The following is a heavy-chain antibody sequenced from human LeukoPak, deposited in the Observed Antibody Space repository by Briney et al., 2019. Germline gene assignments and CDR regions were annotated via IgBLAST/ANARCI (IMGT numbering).Heavy chain of an antibody. J-gene: IGHJ4*02. Sequence: PSETLSLTCAVYGGSFSGYYWSWIRQPPGKGLEWIGEINHSGSTNYNPSLKSRVTISVDTSKNQFSLKLSSVTAADTAVYYCASSCSGGSCYDYYFDYWGQGTLVTVSS. V-gene: IGHV4-34*01. CDR2: INHSGST. D-gene: IGHD2-15*01. CDR3: ASSCSGGSCYDYYFDY. CDR1: GGSFSGYY.